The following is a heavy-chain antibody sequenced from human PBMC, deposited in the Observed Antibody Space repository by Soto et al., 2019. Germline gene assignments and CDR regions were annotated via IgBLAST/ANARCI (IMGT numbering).Heavy chain of an antibody. Sequence: PGGSLRLSCAASGFTFSSYDMHWVRQATGKGLEWVSAIGTAGDTYYPGSVKGRFTISRENAKNSLYLQMNSLRAGDTAVYYCARVSETTVVTPGGAFDIWGQGTMVTVSS. CDR2: IGTAGDT. D-gene: IGHD4-17*01. CDR3: ARVSETTVVTPGGAFDI. V-gene: IGHV3-13*01. J-gene: IGHJ3*02. CDR1: GFTFSSYD.